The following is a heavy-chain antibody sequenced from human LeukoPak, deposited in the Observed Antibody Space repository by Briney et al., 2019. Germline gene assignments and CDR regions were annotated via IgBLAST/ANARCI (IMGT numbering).Heavy chain of an antibody. D-gene: IGHD2-2*01. J-gene: IGHJ2*01. Sequence: SETLSLTCAVYGGSFSGYYWSWIRQPPGKGLEWIGEINHSGSTNYNPSLKSRVTISVDTSKNQFSLKLSSVTAADTAVYYCARQPCSTSCYFLWYFDLWGRGTLVTVSS. CDR3: ARQPCSTSCYFLWYFDL. CDR2: INHSGST. CDR1: GGSFSGYY. V-gene: IGHV4-34*01.